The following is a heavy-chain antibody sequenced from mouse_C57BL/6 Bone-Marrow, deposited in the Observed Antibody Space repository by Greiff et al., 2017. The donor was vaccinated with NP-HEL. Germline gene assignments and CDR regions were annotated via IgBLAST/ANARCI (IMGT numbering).Heavy chain of an antibody. CDR1: GYAFSSSW. D-gene: IGHD1-1*01. Sequence: QVQLQQSGPELVKPGASVKISCKASGYAFSSSWMNWVKQRPGKGLEWIGRIYPGDGDTNYNGKFKGKATLTADKSSSTAYMQLSSLTSEDSAVYFCARKRDYYHGSSYWYFDVWGTGTTVTVSS. V-gene: IGHV1-82*01. CDR2: IYPGDGDT. J-gene: IGHJ1*03. CDR3: ARKRDYYHGSSYWYFDV.